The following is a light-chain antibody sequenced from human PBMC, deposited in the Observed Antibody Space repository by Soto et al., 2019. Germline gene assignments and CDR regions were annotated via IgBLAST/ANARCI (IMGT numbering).Light chain of an antibody. CDR2: GAS. J-gene: IGKJ1*01. CDR1: QSVSSN. V-gene: IGKV3-15*01. Sequence: IVMTQSPATLSVSPGERATLSCRASQSVSSNLAWYQQKPGQAPRLLIYGASTRATGIPARFSSSGSGTEFTLTISSLQSEDFAVYYCQQYNNWPGTFGQGTKVDIK. CDR3: QQYNNWPGT.